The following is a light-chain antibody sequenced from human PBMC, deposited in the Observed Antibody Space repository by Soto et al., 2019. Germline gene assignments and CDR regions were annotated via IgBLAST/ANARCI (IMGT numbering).Light chain of an antibody. Sequence: QSALTQPASVSGSPGQSITISCTGTSSDVGTYNLVSWYQHHPGKAPKLMIYEGSKRPSGVSNRFSGSTSGNTASLTISGLQTEDEADYYCCSYAGSNTLVFGGGTQLTVL. V-gene: IGLV2-23*01. CDR3: CSYAGSNTLV. CDR1: SSDVGTYNL. CDR2: EGS. J-gene: IGLJ2*01.